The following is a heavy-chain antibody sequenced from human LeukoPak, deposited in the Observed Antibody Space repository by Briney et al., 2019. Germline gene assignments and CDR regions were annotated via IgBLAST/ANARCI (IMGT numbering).Heavy chain of an antibody. J-gene: IGHJ4*02. CDR3: ARVGSDSSGWRRFDY. Sequence: GGSLRLSCAASGFTFSSYGMHWVRQAPGKGLEWVAVISYDGSNKYYADSVKGRFTISRDNSKNTLYLQMNSLRAEDTAVYYCARVGSDSSGWRRFDYWGQGTLVTVSS. CDR1: GFTFSSYG. V-gene: IGHV3-30*03. CDR2: ISYDGSNK. D-gene: IGHD6-19*01.